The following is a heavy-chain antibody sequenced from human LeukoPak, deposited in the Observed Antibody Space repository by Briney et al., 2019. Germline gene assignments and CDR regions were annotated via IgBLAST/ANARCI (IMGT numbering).Heavy chain of an antibody. J-gene: IGHJ4*02. D-gene: IGHD3-3*01. V-gene: IGHV4-4*07. CDR3: ASTFWSGYYSRFDY. Sequence: ASETLSLTCTVSGGSIISSYWSWIRQPAGKGLEWIGRISISGSTNYNPSLKSRVTMSVDPSQNQFSLKLSSVTAADTAVYYCASTFWSGYYSRFDYWGQGTLVTVSS. CDR2: ISISGST. CDR1: GGSIISSY.